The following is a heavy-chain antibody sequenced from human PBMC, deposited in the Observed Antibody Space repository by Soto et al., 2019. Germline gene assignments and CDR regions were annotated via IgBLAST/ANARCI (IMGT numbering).Heavy chain of an antibody. CDR3: ASDADTNGHYRHFDL. J-gene: IGHJ4*02. D-gene: IGHD2-8*01. V-gene: IGHV3-33*08. CDR1: GFTFSYYG. CDR2: MHTGGDEK. Sequence: QVQLVESGGGVVQPGGSLRLSCAASGFTFSYYGFHWVRQAPGKGLEWVAVMHTGGDEKYYVVSVEDRFTVSRSDSRSMLYLEMSGLRAEDTAEYFCASDADTNGHYRHFDLWGRGALVAVS.